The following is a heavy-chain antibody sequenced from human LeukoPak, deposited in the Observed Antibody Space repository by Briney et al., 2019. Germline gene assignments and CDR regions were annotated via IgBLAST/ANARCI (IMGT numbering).Heavy chain of an antibody. D-gene: IGHD5-12*01. CDR2: IIPIFGTA. V-gene: IGHV1-69*13. Sequence: ASVKVSCKASGGPFSRYAISWVRQAPGQGLEWMGGIIPIFGTANYAQKFQGRVTITADESTSTAYMEVSSLRSEDTAVYYCARAYSGYDFFDYWGQGILVTVSS. J-gene: IGHJ4*02. CDR3: ARAYSGYDFFDY. CDR1: GGPFSRYA.